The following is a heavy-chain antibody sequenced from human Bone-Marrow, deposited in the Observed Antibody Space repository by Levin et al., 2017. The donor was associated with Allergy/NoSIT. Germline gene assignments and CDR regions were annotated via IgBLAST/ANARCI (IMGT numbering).Heavy chain of an antibody. Sequence: PGGSLRLSCAASGFTFSTHAMDWVRQAPGKGLEWVSAISDSGGYTMYADSVKGRFTISRDNSENILYLEMNSLRGDDTALYYCAKVGVGYHQYGSGSFDSWGQGTLVTVSS. CDR3: AKVGVGYHQYGSGSFDS. D-gene: IGHD3-10*01. CDR1: GFTFSTHA. J-gene: IGHJ4*02. CDR2: ISDSGGYT. V-gene: IGHV3-23*01.